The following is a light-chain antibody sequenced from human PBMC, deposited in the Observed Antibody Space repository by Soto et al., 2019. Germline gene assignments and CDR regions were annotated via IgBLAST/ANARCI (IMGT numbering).Light chain of an antibody. V-gene: IGKV3-20*01. CDR2: RAS. CDR1: QSLSGNY. Sequence: NVLTQSPGTLSLSPGERATLSCRASQSLSGNYLAWYQQKPGQAPRILIYRASIRATGISDRFSGSGSGTDFTLTISRLEPDDFEVYYCQHYGASQWKFGQGTKVDI. J-gene: IGKJ1*01. CDR3: QHYGASQWK.